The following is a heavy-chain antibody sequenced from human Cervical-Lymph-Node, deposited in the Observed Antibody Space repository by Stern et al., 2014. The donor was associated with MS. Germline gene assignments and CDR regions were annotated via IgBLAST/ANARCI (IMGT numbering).Heavy chain of an antibody. Sequence: EMQLVESGGGVIQPGGSLRLSCTASGVTVSRDYMTWVRQAPGKGLEWVSLITNVDSTFYTDSVKGRFTISRDDSKNTVYLHMTSLRAEDTAMYYCSRDTSSPERSDWWGQGTLVTVSS. CDR3: SRDTSSPERSDW. D-gene: IGHD1-1*01. CDR2: ITNVDST. J-gene: IGHJ4*02. CDR1: GVTVSRDY. V-gene: IGHV3-53*01.